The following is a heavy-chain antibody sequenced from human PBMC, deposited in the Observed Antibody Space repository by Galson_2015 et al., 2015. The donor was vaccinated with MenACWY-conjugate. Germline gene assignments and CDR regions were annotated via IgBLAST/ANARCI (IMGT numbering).Heavy chain of an antibody. V-gene: IGHV3-23*01. CDR2: ISGSGDST. CDR3: ARDSTGNWNDFVYSYYGMDV. J-gene: IGHJ6*02. Sequence: SLRLSCAASGFMFSSYAMSWVRQAPGKGLEWVSTISGSGDSTYYADSVKGRSTISRDHSKNTLYLHMNSLRAEDTAMYYCARDSTGNWNDFVYSYYGMDVWGQG. CDR1: GFMFSSYA. D-gene: IGHD1-1*01.